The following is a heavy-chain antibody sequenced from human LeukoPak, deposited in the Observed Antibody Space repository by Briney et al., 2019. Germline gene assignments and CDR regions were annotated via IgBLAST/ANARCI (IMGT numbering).Heavy chain of an antibody. CDR2: TSNSDYP. Sequence: PSETLSLTCTVSGASIRTSEDHWTWIRQHPGKGLDWIGYTSNSDYPDSNPSLKSRVTISVDTSKNQFSLKLSSVTAADTAVYYCARDRCSGGSCYHIHWGQGTLVTVSS. D-gene: IGHD2-15*01. CDR3: ARDRCSGGSCYHIH. V-gene: IGHV4-31*03. J-gene: IGHJ4*02. CDR1: GASIRTSEDH.